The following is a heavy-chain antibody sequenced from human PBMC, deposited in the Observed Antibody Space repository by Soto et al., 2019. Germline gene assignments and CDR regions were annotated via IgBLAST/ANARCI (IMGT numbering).Heavy chain of an antibody. CDR1: GFTFSRYA. CDR3: ASSSGDLDVYGMDI. CDR2: VTGGGHTT. D-gene: IGHD3-10*01. V-gene: IGHV3-23*01. Sequence: PGGSLRLSCAASGFTFSRYAMSWVHQAPGKGLEWVSTVTGGGHTTYNADSVNGRFTISRDNSKNTLYLQMNNLRAEDTAIYYCASSSGDLDVYGMDIWGPGTTVTVSS. J-gene: IGHJ6*02.